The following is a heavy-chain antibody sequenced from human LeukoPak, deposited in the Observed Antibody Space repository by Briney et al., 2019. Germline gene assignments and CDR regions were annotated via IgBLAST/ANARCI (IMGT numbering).Heavy chain of an antibody. CDR1: GGSISSSSYY. J-gene: IGHJ4*02. CDR2: IYYSGST. Sequence: SETLSLTCTVSGGSISSSSYYWGWIRQPPGKGLEWIGSIYYSGSTYYNPSLKSRVTMSVDTSKNQFSLKLSSVTAADTAVHYCARGPPPDFDCWGQGTLVTVSS. CDR3: ARGPPPDFDC. V-gene: IGHV4-39*07.